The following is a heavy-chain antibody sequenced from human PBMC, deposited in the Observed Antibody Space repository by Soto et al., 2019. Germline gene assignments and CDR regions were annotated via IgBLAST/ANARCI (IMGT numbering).Heavy chain of an antibody. CDR1: GGSFSGYY. D-gene: IGHD3-3*01. CDR3: ARGVYYDFWSGYYSPYYYGMDV. J-gene: IGHJ6*02. V-gene: IGHV4-34*01. CDR2: INHSGST. Sequence: SETRSLTCAVYGGSFSGYYWSWIRQPPGKGLEWIGEINHSGSTNYNPSLKSRVIISVDTSKNQFSLKLSSVTAADTAVYYCARGVYYDFWSGYYSPYYYGMDVWGQGTTVTVSS.